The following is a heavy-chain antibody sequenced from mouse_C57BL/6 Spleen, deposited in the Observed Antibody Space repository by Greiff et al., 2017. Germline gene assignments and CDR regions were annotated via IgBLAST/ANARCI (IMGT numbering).Heavy chain of an antibody. CDR1: GYTFTDYN. Sequence: VQLQQSGPELVKPGASVKISCKASGYTFTDYNMDWVKQSHGKSLEWIGDINPNNGGTIYNQKFKGKATLTVDKSSSTAYMELRSLTSEDTAVYDGARRVTTVVVVRFDVWGTGTTVTVSS. CDR3: ARRVTTVVVVRFDV. V-gene: IGHV1-18*01. CDR2: INPNNGGT. J-gene: IGHJ1*03. D-gene: IGHD1-1*01.